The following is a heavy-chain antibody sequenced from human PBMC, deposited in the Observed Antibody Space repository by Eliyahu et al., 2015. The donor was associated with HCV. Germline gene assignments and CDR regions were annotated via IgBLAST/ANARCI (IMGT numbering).Heavy chain of an antibody. D-gene: IGHD6-19*01. CDR1: WXHXSLX. V-gene: IGHV4-59*01. CDR3: ASGGGGIAVTGTGGWFDP. J-gene: IGHJ5*02. CDR2: MHYSGSA. Sequence: QVQLQESGPGLVKPSETLSPXLXCLWWXHXSLXRDLXRQPPGKGLEWIGYMHYSGSANYNPSLKSRVTISIDTSKNQFSLNLTSVTAADTAMYYCASGGGGIAVTGTGGWFDPWGQGTLVTVSS.